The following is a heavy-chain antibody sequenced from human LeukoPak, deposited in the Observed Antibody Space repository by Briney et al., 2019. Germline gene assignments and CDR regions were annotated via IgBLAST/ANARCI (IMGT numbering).Heavy chain of an antibody. D-gene: IGHD3-9*01. J-gene: IGHJ4*02. V-gene: IGHV1-69*06. CDR2: IIPIFGTA. Sequence: SVKVSCKASGGTFSSYAISWVRQAPGQGLEWMGGIIPIFGTANYAQKFQGRVTITADKSTSTAYMELSSLRSEDTAVYYCARDHPNYDILTGYYRDYYFDYWGQGTLVTVSS. CDR1: GGTFSSYA. CDR3: ARDHPNYDILTGYYRDYYFDY.